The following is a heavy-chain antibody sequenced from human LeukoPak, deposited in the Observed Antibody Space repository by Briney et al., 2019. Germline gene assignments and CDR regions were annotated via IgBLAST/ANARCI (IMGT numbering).Heavy chain of an antibody. CDR3: ANPGPYDAFDI. CDR2: INHSGST. Sequence: PSETLSLTCAVYGGSFSGYYGSGVRQPPGRGLEWIGEINHSGSTNYNPSLKSRVTISVDTSKNQFSLKLSSVTAADTAVYYCANPGPYDAFDIRGQGTMVTVSS. V-gene: IGHV4-34*01. CDR1: GGSFSGYY. J-gene: IGHJ3*02.